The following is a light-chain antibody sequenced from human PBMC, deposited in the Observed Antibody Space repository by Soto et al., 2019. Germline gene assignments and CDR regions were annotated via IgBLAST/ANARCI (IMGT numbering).Light chain of an antibody. Sequence: EIVMTQSPATLSVSPGERATLSCRASQSVTSNLAWYQQKPGQAPRLLIYGASTRATGIPARFSGSGSGTEFTLTISSLQSEDLVVYYCQQYNQWPPMYTFGQGTKLEVK. J-gene: IGKJ2*01. CDR2: GAS. CDR3: QQYNQWPPMYT. CDR1: QSVTSN. V-gene: IGKV3-15*01.